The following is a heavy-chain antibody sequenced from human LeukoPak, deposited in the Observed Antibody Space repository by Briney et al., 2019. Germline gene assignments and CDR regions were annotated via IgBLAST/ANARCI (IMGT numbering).Heavy chain of an antibody. D-gene: IGHD6-13*01. J-gene: IGHJ4*02. CDR2: IYTSGST. CDR3: ARDSEYSSSWYEAFDY. CDR1: GYSINSSYY. Sequence: PSETLSLTCAVSGYSINSSYYWSWIRQPAGKGLEWIGRIYTSGSTNYNPSLKSRVTMSVDTSKNQFSLKLSSVTAADTAVYYCARDSEYSSSWYEAFDYWGQGTLVTVSS. V-gene: IGHV4-4*07.